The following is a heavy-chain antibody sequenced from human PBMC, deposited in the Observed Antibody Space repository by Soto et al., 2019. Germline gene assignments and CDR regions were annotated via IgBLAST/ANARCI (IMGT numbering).Heavy chain of an antibody. Sequence: SGLTLVNHTQMLTLTFTLSGLSLSTSGAAVGWVRQPPGRALEWLALIYWDGDQRYNASLGNRLTITKDTSRNQVVLTLTNVDPADTATYYCAHRATMTIFGLIIDNGIWFDPWGQGTRVTVSS. V-gene: IGHV2-5*02. CDR2: IYWDGDQ. CDR3: AHRATMTIFGLIIDNGIWFDP. J-gene: IGHJ5*02. CDR1: GLSLSTSGAA. D-gene: IGHD3-3*01.